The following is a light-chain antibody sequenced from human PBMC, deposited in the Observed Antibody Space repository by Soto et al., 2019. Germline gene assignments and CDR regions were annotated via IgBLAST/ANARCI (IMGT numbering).Light chain of an antibody. CDR2: GAS. CDR1: QSVSSY. J-gene: IGKJ1*01. CDR3: QQYGDSPRT. Sequence: EIVLTQSQSTLSLSPGERSTLSCMASQSVSSYLAWYQQKPGQAPRLLIYGASNRATGIPDRFSGSGSGTDFTLTISRLEPEDFAVYYCQQYGDSPRTFGQGTKVDIK. V-gene: IGKV3-20*01.